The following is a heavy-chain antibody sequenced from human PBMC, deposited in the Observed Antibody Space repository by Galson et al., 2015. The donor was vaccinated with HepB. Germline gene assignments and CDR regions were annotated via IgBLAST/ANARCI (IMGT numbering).Heavy chain of an antibody. D-gene: IGHD3-3*01. V-gene: IGHV3-43*01. Sequence: LRLSCAASGFTFDDYTMHWVRQPPGKGLEWVSLISWDAGSTYSADSVKGRFTISRDNSKNSLYLQMNSLRTEDTALYYCTKGRSFEVVSGIDYWGQGTLVTVSS. CDR3: TKGRSFEVVSGIDY. CDR1: GFTFDDYT. CDR2: ISWDAGST. J-gene: IGHJ4*02.